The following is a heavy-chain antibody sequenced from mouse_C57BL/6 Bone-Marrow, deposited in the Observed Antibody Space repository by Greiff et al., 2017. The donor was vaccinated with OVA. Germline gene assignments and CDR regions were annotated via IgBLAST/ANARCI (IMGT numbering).Heavy chain of an antibody. D-gene: IGHD2-5*01. J-gene: IGHJ3*01. V-gene: IGHV3-1*01. CDR1: GYSITSGYD. CDR2: ISYSGST. Sequence: DVHLVESGPGMVKPSQSLSLTCTVTGYSITSGYDWHWIRHFPGNKLEWMGYISYSGSTNYNPSLKSRISITHDTSKNHFFLKLNSVTTEDTATYYCARRPGYSNPFAYWGQGTLVTVSA. CDR3: ARRPGYSNPFAY.